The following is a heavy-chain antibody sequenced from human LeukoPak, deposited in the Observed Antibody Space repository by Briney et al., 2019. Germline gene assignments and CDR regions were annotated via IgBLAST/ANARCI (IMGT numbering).Heavy chain of an antibody. CDR2: IYHSGST. V-gene: IGHV4-4*02. D-gene: IGHD3-22*01. J-gene: IGHJ3*02. Sequence: SETLSLTCAVSGGSISSSNWWSWVRQPPGKGLEWIGEIYHSGSTNYNPSLKSRVTISVDTSKNQFSLKLSSVTAADTAVYYCARAYYYDSSGNDAFDIWGQGTMVTVSS. CDR3: ARAYYYDSSGNDAFDI. CDR1: GGSISSSNW.